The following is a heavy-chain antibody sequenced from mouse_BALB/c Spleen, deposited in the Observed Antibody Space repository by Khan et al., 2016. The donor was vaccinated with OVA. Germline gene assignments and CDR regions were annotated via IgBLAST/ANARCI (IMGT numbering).Heavy chain of an antibody. CDR3: AREDYDGNTWFAY. CDR2: IWAGGST. J-gene: IGHJ3*01. Sequence: QVQLKQSGPGLVAPSQSLSITCTVSGFSLTSYGVHWVRQPPGKGLEWLGVIWAGGSTNYNSALMSRLSISKDNSKSQVFLKMNSLQTDDTAMYYCAREDYDGNTWFAYWGQGTLVTVSA. D-gene: IGHD2-1*01. CDR1: GFSLTSYG. V-gene: IGHV2-9*02.